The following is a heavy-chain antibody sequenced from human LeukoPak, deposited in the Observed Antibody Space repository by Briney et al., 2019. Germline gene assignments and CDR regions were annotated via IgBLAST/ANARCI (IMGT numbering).Heavy chain of an antibody. D-gene: IGHD1-20*01. J-gene: IGHJ6*02. V-gene: IGHV3-21*06. CDR2: ITGTTFYT. CDR1: GLSFSAST. CDR3: AKYVANWNPGGMDV. Sequence: GGSLRLSCAASGLSFSASTMTWVRQAPGKGLEWVADITGTTFYTHYADSVQGRFTISRDNANYTLYLQMSSLRAEDTAIYYCAKYVANWNPGGMDVWGQGTTVTVSS.